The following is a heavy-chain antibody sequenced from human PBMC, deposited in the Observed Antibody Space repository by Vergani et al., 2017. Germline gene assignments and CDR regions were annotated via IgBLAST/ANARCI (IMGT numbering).Heavy chain of an antibody. J-gene: IGHJ4*02. CDR1: GFTFSNSA. V-gene: IGHV3-23*04. CDR2: ISGHGDRT. D-gene: IGHD2/OR15-2a*01. CDR3: AREERSNTSPFVGD. Sequence: QLVESGGGWVQPGGSLRLSCVASGFTFSNSAMSWVRQTSGKGLEWVSAISGHGDRTYYADSVKGLFTISRDNSKNTVYLQMNSLKAEDRATYYCAREERSNTSPFVGDWGQGTLVTV.